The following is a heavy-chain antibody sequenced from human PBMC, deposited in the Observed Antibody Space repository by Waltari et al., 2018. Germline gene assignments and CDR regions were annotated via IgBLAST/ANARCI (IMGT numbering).Heavy chain of an antibody. CDR2: IWYDGSNK. V-gene: IGHV3-30*02. J-gene: IGHJ4*02. CDR1: GFTFSSYG. Sequence: QVQLVESGGGVVQPGGSLRLSCAASGFTFSSYGLHWVRQAPGKGLEWVAFIWYDGSNKYYADSVKGRFTISRDNSKNTLYLQMNSLRAEDTAVYYCAKEVAGYYFDYWGQGTLVTVSS. CDR3: AKEVAGYYFDY. D-gene: IGHD6-13*01.